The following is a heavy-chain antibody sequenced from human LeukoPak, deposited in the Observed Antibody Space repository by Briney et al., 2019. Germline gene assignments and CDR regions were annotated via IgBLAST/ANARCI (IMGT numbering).Heavy chain of an antibody. CDR1: GGSISSYY. CDR3: ARSPRGYCSGGSCYGGFYYYYYYMDV. CDR2: IHYSGST. J-gene: IGHJ6*03. D-gene: IGHD2-15*01. V-gene: IGHV4-59*01. Sequence: SETLSLTCTVSGGSISSYYWSWIRQPPGKGLEWIGYIHYSGSTNYNPSLKSRVTISVDTSKNQFSLKLSSVTAADTAVYYCARSPRGYCSGGSCYGGFYYYYYYMDVWGKGTTVTISS.